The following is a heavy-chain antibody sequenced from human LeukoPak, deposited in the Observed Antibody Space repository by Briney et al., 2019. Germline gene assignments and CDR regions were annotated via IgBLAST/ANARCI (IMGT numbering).Heavy chain of an antibody. CDR3: ASSYSDYYYYMDV. CDR1: GGTFSSYA. Sequence: SVTVSCKASGGTFSSYAISWVRQAPGQGLEWMGGIIPIFGTANYAQKFQGRVTITADESTSTAYMELSSLRSEDTAVYYCASSYSDYYYYMDVWGKGTTVTISS. V-gene: IGHV1-69*13. CDR2: IIPIFGTA. D-gene: IGHD1-26*01. J-gene: IGHJ6*03.